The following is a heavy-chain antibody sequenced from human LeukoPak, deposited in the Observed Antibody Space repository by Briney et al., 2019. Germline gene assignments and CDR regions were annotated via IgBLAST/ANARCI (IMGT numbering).Heavy chain of an antibody. CDR2: IRSKANSYAT. CDR1: GFTFSGSA. J-gene: IGHJ6*03. Sequence: EGSLKLSCAASGFTFSGSAMHWVRRASGKGLEWVGRIRSKANSYATAYAASVKGRFTISRDDSKNTAYLQMNSLKTEDTAVYYCTRHRYCSSTSCYTNMDVWGKGTTVTVSS. D-gene: IGHD2-2*02. V-gene: IGHV3-73*01. CDR3: TRHRYCSSTSCYTNMDV.